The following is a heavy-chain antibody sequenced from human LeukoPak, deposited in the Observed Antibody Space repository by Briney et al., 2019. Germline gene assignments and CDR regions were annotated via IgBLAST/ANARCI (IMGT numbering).Heavy chain of an antibody. V-gene: IGHV3-7*01. CDR1: GFTFSSYW. J-gene: IGHJ4*02. D-gene: IGHD4-17*01. CDR3: ARDQSGEVTTWIDYFDY. Sequence: GGSLRLSCAASGFTFSSYWMSWVRQAPGKGLEWVANIKQDGSEKYYVDSVKGRFTISRDNAKNSPYLQMNSLRAEDTAAYYCARDQSGEVTTWIDYFDYWGQGTLVTVSS. CDR2: IKQDGSEK.